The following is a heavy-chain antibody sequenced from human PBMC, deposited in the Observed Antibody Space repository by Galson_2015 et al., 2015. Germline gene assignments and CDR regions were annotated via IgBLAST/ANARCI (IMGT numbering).Heavy chain of an antibody. Sequence: SLRLSCAASGLSFSSYTMNWVRLAPGKGLEWISSISNSGGHVLYAETVRGRFTISRDNATNSLYMEMNNLRAEATAVYYCAREASKYDYIWGNYRPYGFDMWGQGTMGTVSS. CDR2: ISNSGGHV. J-gene: IGHJ3*02. CDR1: GLSFSSYT. V-gene: IGHV3-21*01. D-gene: IGHD3-16*02. CDR3: AREASKYDYIWGNYRPYGFDM.